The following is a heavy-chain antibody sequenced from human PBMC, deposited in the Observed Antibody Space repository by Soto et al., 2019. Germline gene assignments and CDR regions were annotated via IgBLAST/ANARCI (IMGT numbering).Heavy chain of an antibody. CDR1: GGSFSGYY. J-gene: IGHJ4*02. CDR3: ARGSLRFLEWLPYPYYFDY. Sequence: QVQLQQWGAGLLKPSETLSLTCAVYGGSFSGYYWSWIRQPPGKGLEWIGEINHSGSTNYNPSLKRRVTTSVDTSKNQFSLKMSSVTAADTAVYYCARGSLRFLEWLPYPYYFDYWGQGTLVTVSS. D-gene: IGHD3-3*01. CDR2: INHSGST. V-gene: IGHV4-34*01.